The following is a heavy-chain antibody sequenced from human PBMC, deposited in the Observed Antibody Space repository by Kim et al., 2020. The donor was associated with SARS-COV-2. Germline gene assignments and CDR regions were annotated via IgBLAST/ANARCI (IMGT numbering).Heavy chain of an antibody. V-gene: IGHV3-33*01. CDR2: IWYDGSNK. CDR3: ARDRFGTLGVPTKKTKNWFDP. D-gene: IGHD3-10*01. Sequence: GGSLRLSCAASGFTFSSYGMHWVRQAPGKGLEWVAVIWYDGSNKYYADSVKGRFTISRDNSKNTLYLQMNSLRAEDTAVYYCARDRFGTLGVPTKKTKNWFDPWGQGTLVTVSS. J-gene: IGHJ5*02. CDR1: GFTFSSYG.